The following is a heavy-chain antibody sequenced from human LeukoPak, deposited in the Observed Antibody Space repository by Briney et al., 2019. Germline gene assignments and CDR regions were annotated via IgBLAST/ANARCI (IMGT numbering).Heavy chain of an antibody. J-gene: IGHJ4*02. D-gene: IGHD3-22*01. V-gene: IGHV1-69*13. CDR3: ARESQYYYDSSGSPYFDY. CDR2: IIPIFGTA. Sequence: ASVKVSCKTSGYTFTGYYMHWVRQAPGQGLEWMGGIIPIFGTANYAQKFQGRVTITADESTSTAYMELSSLRSEDTAVYHCARESQYYYDSSGSPYFDYWGQGTLVTVSS. CDR1: GYTFTGYY.